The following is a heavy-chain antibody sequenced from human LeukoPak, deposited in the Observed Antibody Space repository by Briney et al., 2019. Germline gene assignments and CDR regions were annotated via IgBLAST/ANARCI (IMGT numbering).Heavy chain of an antibody. Sequence: PGGSLRLSCVASGFTYSHNGMHWVRQAPGKGLEWVAFIQYDGNTIFYADSVKGRFTISRDNSKNTLYLQMNSLRTDDTAVYYCGKVDSGSYVHAFDPWGKGTAVTVSS. CDR1: GFTYSHNG. V-gene: IGHV3-30*02. J-gene: IGHJ5*02. D-gene: IGHD1-26*01. CDR2: IQYDGNTI. CDR3: GKVDSGSYVHAFDP.